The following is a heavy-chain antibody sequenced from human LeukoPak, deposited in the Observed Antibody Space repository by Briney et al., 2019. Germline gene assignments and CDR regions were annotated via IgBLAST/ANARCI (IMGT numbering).Heavy chain of an antibody. V-gene: IGHV3-30*18. CDR3: AKGPLRGTAAAIDY. D-gene: IGHD2-2*01. CDR1: GFTFNNYG. Sequence: PGGSLRLSCAASGFTFNNYGMHWVRQAPGKGLEWVAVISYEGRNIHYPDSVKGRFTISRDISTDTLWLQMDSLRTEDTAVYYCAKGPLRGTAAAIDYWGQGTLVTVSS. J-gene: IGHJ4*02. CDR2: ISYEGRNI.